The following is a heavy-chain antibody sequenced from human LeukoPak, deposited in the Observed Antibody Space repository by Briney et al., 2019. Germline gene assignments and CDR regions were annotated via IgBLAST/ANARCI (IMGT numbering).Heavy chain of an antibody. J-gene: IGHJ4*02. D-gene: IGHD2-21*02. V-gene: IGHV3-7*01. CDR3: ARDRCGGDCYFDY. CDR2: IKQDGSEK. Sequence: GGSLRLSCAASGLTFSSYWMSWVRQAPGKGLEWVANIKQDGSEKYYVDSVKGRFTISRDNAKNSLYLQMNSLRAEDTAVYYCARDRCGGDCYFDYWGQGTLVTVSS. CDR1: GLTFSSYW.